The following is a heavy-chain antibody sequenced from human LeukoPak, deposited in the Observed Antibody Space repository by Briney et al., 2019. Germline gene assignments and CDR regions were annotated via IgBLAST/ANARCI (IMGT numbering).Heavy chain of an antibody. V-gene: IGHV3-11*01. CDR3: ARRHIVATTLDY. Sequence: GGSLRLSCAASGFTFSDYYMSWIRQAPGKGLEWVSYISSSGSTIYYADSVKGRFTISRDNAKNSLYLQMSSLRAEDTAVYYCARRHIVATTLDYWGQGTLVTVSS. CDR1: GFTFSDYY. D-gene: IGHD5-12*01. J-gene: IGHJ4*02. CDR2: ISSSGSTI.